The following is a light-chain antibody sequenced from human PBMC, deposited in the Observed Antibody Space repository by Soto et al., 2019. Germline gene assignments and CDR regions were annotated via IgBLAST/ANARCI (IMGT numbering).Light chain of an antibody. J-gene: IGKJ2*01. CDR1: ESVNDY. Sequence: EIVLTQSPATLSLSPGERATLSCRASESVNDYLAWYQQKPGQAPRLLIYGASNRATGIPVRFSGSGSGTEFTLTISSLEPEDFAVYYCQHRGRWPRTFGQGTKLEI. CDR2: GAS. V-gene: IGKV3-11*01. CDR3: QHRGRWPRT.